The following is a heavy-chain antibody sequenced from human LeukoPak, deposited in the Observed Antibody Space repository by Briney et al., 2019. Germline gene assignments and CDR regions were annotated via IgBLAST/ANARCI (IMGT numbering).Heavy chain of an antibody. V-gene: IGHV4-39*01. CDR2: IYFTGTT. CDR3: ARVLITALRGPNRMDV. D-gene: IGHD3-10*01. J-gene: IGHJ6*02. Sequence: PSETLSLTCTVSDGSIRDSHHYWGWIRQPPGKGPEWIGSIYFTGTTYHNPSLRSRVTISVDTSKNQFSLKLNSVTAADMAVYYCARVLITALRGPNRMDVWGQGITVTVSS. CDR1: DGSIRDSHHY.